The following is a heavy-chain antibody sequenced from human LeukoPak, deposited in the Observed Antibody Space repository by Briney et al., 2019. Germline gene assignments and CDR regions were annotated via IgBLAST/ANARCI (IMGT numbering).Heavy chain of an antibody. Sequence: ASVKVSCKASGYTLTSYYMHWVRQAPGQGLEWMGIINPSGGSTSYAQKFQGRVTMTRDTSTSTVYMELSSLRSEDTAVYYCARDRITMVRRPANWFDPWGQGTLVTVSS. CDR1: GYTLTSYY. CDR3: ARDRITMVRRPANWFDP. D-gene: IGHD3-10*01. V-gene: IGHV1-46*01. CDR2: INPSGGST. J-gene: IGHJ5*02.